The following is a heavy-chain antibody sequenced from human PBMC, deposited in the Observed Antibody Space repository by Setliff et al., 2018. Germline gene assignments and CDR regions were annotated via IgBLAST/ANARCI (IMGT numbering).Heavy chain of an antibody. Sequence: ASVKVSCKASGYSFAKYALHWVRQAPGQRLEWMGWINAGNGNTNYAQKFQGRVTMTKDASTTTVYLALSSLRSEDTALYYCARAPLESGYYYGQGHYFDNWGQGTLVTVSS. J-gene: IGHJ4*02. V-gene: IGHV1-3*01. D-gene: IGHD5-18*01. CDR1: GYSFAKYA. CDR3: ARAPLESGYYYGQGHYFDN. CDR2: INAGNGNT.